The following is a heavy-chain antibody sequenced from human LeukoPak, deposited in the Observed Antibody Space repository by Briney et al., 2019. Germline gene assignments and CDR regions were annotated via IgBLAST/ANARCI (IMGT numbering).Heavy chain of an antibody. D-gene: IGHD2-2*01. CDR1: GFTFSSYA. CDR2: VSGSGGST. V-gene: IGHV3-23*01. J-gene: IGHJ4*02. Sequence: GGSLRLSCAASGFTFSSYAMSWVRQAPGKGLEWVSSVSGSGGSTYYADSVKGRFTISRDNSKNTLYLQMNSLRADDTAVYYCAKIRCSSTSCQTDYWGQGTLVTVSS. CDR3: AKIRCSSTSCQTDY.